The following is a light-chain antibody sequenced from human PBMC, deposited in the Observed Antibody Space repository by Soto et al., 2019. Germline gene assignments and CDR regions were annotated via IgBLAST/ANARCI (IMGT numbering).Light chain of an antibody. J-gene: IGLJ1*01. CDR3: QSYDSRRSGYV. CDR1: SSNIGAGYD. Sequence: QSVLTQPPSVSVAPGQRGTISCTGSSSNIGAGYDVHWYQQLPGTAPKLLIYGNSNRPSGVPDRFSGSKSGTSASLAITGLQAEDEADYYCQSYDSRRSGYVLGTGTKLTVL. V-gene: IGLV1-40*01. CDR2: GNS.